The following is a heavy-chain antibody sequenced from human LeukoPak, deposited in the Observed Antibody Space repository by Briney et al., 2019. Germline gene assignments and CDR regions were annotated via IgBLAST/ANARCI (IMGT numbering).Heavy chain of an antibody. CDR3: ARGSGSYYYYGMDV. CDR1: GGSISSYY. V-gene: IGHV4-34*01. CDR2: INHSGST. D-gene: IGHD1-26*01. Sequence: SETLSLTCTVSGGSISSYYWSWIRQPPGKGLEWIGEINHSGSTNYNPSLKSRVTISVDTSKNQFSLKLSSVTAADTAVYYCARGSGSYYYYGMDVWGQGITVTVSS. J-gene: IGHJ6*02.